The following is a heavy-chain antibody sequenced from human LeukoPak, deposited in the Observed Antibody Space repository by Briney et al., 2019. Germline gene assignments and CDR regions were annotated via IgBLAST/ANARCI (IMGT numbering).Heavy chain of an antibody. Sequence: PSETLSLTCTASGGSISSYYWSWIRQPPGKGLEWIGYIYYSGSTNYNPSLKSRVTISVDTSKNQFSLKLSSVTAADTAVYYCARDYYDSSGYSSWGQGTLVTVSS. D-gene: IGHD3-22*01. CDR3: ARDYYDSSGYSS. J-gene: IGHJ5*02. CDR1: GGSISSYY. V-gene: IGHV4-59*12. CDR2: IYYSGST.